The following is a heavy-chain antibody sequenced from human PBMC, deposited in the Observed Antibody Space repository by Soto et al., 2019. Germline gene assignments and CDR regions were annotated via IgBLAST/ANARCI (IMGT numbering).Heavy chain of an antibody. CDR2: ISYDGSNK. D-gene: IGHD5-18*01. Sequence: GGALRLSCAASGFTFSSYGMHWVRQAPGKGLEWVAVISYDGSNKYYADSVKGRFTISRDNSKNTLYLQMNSLRAEDTAVYYCAKDRGRIQLWYDYWGQGTLVT. CDR1: GFTFSSYG. CDR3: AKDRGRIQLWYDY. J-gene: IGHJ4*02. V-gene: IGHV3-30*18.